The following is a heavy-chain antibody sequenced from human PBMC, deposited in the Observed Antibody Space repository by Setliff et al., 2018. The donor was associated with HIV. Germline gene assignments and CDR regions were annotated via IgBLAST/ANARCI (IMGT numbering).Heavy chain of an antibody. V-gene: IGHV4-38-2*02. CDR1: CYSIYSGYY. J-gene: IGHJ3*01. CDR2: VYHGGNT. Sequence: TLSLTCAVSCYSIYSGYYWAWIRQSPGRGPEWIGSVYHGGNTYYNPSLKSRVTISMDTSKNRFSLKLNSVTAADTAVYYCARDRHYYHSGAYGGSRDSFDFWGQGTMVTVSS. D-gene: IGHD3-22*01. CDR3: ARDRHYYHSGAYGGSRDSFDF.